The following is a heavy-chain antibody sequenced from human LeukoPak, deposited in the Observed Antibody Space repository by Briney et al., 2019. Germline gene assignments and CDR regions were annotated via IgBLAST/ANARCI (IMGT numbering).Heavy chain of an antibody. CDR2: ISGGGDAT. J-gene: IGHJ3*02. D-gene: IGHD2-2*01. CDR1: TFIFSDYA. V-gene: IGHV3-23*01. CDR3: TRDQRKYCSRTTCFVFDI. Sequence: GGSLRLSCAASTFIFSDYAMTWVRQAPGKGLEWVSTISGGGDATYYAHSVKGRFAVSRDNSKKTLYLQLNSLRAEGTAVYYCTRDQRKYCSRTTCFVFDIWGQGTVVSVSS.